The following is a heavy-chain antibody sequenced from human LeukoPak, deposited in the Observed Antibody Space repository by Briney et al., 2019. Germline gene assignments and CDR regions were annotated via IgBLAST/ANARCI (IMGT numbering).Heavy chain of an antibody. CDR3: ARVNRVTAIQELDY. J-gene: IGHJ4*02. Sequence: GGSLRLSCAASGFTFSDYYMTWIRQAPGKGLEWVSCISSSGSTIFYADSEKGRFTISRDNAKSSLFLQMNSLRAEDTAVYYCARVNRVTAIQELDYWGQGTLVTVSS. CDR2: ISSSGSTI. D-gene: IGHD2-21*02. V-gene: IGHV3-11*01. CDR1: GFTFSDYY.